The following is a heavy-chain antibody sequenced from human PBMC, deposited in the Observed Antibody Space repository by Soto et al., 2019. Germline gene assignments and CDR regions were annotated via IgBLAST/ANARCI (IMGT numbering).Heavy chain of an antibody. CDR1: GFTFSIYD. Sequence: GGSLRLSCAASGFTFSIYDMHWVRQATGKGLEWVSAISTAGDTYYPGSVKGRFTISRENAKNSLYLQMNSLRAEDTAVYYCARGYYDFWSGYYSRYYFDYWGQGTLVTVSS. V-gene: IGHV3-13*01. D-gene: IGHD3-3*01. CDR3: ARGYYDFWSGYYSRYYFDY. J-gene: IGHJ4*02. CDR2: ISTAGDT.